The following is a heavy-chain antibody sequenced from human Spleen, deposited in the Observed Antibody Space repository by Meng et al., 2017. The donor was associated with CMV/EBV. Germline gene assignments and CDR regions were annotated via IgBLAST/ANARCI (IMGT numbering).Heavy chain of an antibody. CDR3: ARAYYYDSSGYSHAFDI. Sequence: ASVKVSCKASGYTFTTYSLHWVRQAPGQGLEWVGMNSPSGGPLVYAQQFQGRVTMTTDTSTSTVYMELSSLRSEDTAVYYCARAYYYDSSGYSHAFDIWGQGTMVTVSS. CDR2: NSPSGGPL. D-gene: IGHD3-22*01. J-gene: IGHJ3*02. CDR1: GYTFTTYS. V-gene: IGHV1-46*01.